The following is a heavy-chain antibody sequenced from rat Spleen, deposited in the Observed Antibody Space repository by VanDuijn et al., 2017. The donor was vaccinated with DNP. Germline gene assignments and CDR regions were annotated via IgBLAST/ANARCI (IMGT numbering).Heavy chain of an antibody. CDR2: ISTDDYNT. D-gene: IGHD4-3*01. Sequence: EVQLVESGGGLVQPGRSLKLSCAASGFTFTNYGMAWVRQTPTKGLEWVASISTDDYNTYYRDSVKGRFTISRDNAKSTLYLQMNSLRSEDTATYYCTRDKDNSGWRLTHFDYWGQGVMVTVSS. CDR3: TRDKDNSGWRLTHFDY. CDR1: GFTFTNYG. J-gene: IGHJ2*01. V-gene: IGHV5S13*01.